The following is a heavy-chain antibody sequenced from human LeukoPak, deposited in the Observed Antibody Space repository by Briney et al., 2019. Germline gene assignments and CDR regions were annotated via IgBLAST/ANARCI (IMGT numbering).Heavy chain of an antibody. V-gene: IGHV1-8*01. D-gene: IGHD1-26*01. CDR1: GYTFTSYD. CDR2: MNPNSGNT. CDR3: AGGPGSYWGGYNWFDP. J-gene: IGHJ5*02. Sequence: ASVKVSCKASGYTFTSYDINWVRQATGQGLEWMGWMNPNSGNTGYAQKFQGRVTMTRNTSISTAYMELSSLRSEDTAVYYCAGGPGSYWGGYNWFDPWGQGTLVTVSS.